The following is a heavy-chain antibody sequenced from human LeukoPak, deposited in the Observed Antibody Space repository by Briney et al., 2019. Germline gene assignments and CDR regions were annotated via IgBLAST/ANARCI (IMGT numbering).Heavy chain of an antibody. CDR3: ASSSLTGGSTYYFDY. J-gene: IGHJ4*02. CDR2: INPNSGGT. CDR1: GYTFTGYY. D-gene: IGHD6-13*01. V-gene: IGHV1-2*06. Sequence: ASVKVSCKASGYTFTGYYMHWVRQAPGQGLEWMGRINPNSGGTNYAQKCQGRVPMTRDTSISKAYMELSSLRSEDTAVYYCASSSLTGGSTYYFDYWGQGTLVTVSS.